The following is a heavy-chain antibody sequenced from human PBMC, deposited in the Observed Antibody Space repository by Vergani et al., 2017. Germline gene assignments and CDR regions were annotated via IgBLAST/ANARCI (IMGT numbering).Heavy chain of an antibody. CDR1: GFTFSSYG. CDR2: IWYDGSNK. CDR3: TTDTSDYYDSSGPYWYFDL. J-gene: IGHJ2*01. D-gene: IGHD3-22*01. V-gene: IGHV3-33*08. Sequence: VQLLESGGGLVQPGGSLRLSCAASGFTFSSYGMHWVRQAPGKGLEWVAVIWYDGSNKYYADSVKGRFTISRDDSKNTLYLQMNSLKTEDTAVYYCTTDTSDYYDSSGPYWYFDLWGRGTLVTVSS.